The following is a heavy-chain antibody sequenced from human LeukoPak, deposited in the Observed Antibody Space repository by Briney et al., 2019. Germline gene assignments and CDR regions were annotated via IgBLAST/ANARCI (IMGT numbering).Heavy chain of an antibody. V-gene: IGHV4-34*01. D-gene: IGHD5-12*01. Sequence: SETLSLTCAVYGGSFSGYYWSWIRQPPGKGLEWIGEINHSGSTNYNPSLKSRVTISVDTSKNQFSLKLSSVTAADTAVYYCASRNGEYRGYDFDYGGKGTRVTVSS. CDR1: GGSFSGYY. J-gene: IGHJ4*02. CDR2: INHSGST. CDR3: ASRNGEYRGYDFDY.